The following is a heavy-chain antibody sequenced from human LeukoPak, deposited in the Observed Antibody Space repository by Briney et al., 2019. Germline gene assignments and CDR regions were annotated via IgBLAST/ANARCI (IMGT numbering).Heavy chain of an antibody. Sequence: GGSLRLSCAAPGFTFSPYAMTWVRQAPGKGLEWVSVISGSGGSTYYADSVKGRFTLSRDNSQNTLYLQMNSLRAEDTAVYYCAKSIGGVVVVAADYWGQGTLVTVSS. J-gene: IGHJ4*02. CDR2: ISGSGGST. D-gene: IGHD2-15*01. CDR3: AKSIGGVVVVAADY. V-gene: IGHV3-23*01. CDR1: GFTFSPYA.